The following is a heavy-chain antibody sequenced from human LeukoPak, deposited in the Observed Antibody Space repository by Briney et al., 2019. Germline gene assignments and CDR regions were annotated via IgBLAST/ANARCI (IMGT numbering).Heavy chain of an antibody. CDR1: GFTFNSYN. D-gene: IGHD3-10*01. CDR2: LSSSSSYI. CDR3: ARNRDLGDYYGSGSYDY. V-gene: IGHV3-21*01. Sequence: KAGGSLRLSYAASGFTFNSYNMNWVRQAPGKGLEWVSSLSSSSSYIYYAGSVKGRFTISRDNAKNSLYLQMNILIAEDTAVYYCARNRDLGDYYGSGSYDYWGQGTVVTVSS. J-gene: IGHJ4*02.